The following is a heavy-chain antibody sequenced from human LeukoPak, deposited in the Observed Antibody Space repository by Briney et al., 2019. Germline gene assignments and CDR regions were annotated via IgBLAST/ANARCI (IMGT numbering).Heavy chain of an antibody. Sequence: GGSLRLSCAASGFTFSSCDMTWARRAPGKGLEWVSTISYSGAATYYADSVKGRFTISRDNSRDTIYLQMNKLRADDTALYYCVKRGSNYGPFDNWGQGALVTVSS. CDR1: GFTFSSCD. CDR3: VKRGSNYGPFDN. CDR2: ISYSGAAT. D-gene: IGHD5-18*01. J-gene: IGHJ4*02. V-gene: IGHV3-23*01.